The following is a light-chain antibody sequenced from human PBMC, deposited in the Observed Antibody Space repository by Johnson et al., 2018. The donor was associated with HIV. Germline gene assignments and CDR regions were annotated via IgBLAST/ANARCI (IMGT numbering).Light chain of an antibody. CDR1: SSNIGNNY. Sequence: QLVLTQPPSVSAAPGQKVTISCSGSSSNIGNNYVSWYQQLPRGAPKLLIYENNKRPSGIPDRFSGSKSGTSATLGITGLQTGDEADYYCGTWDSSLSKVFGTGTKVTVL. J-gene: IGLJ1*01. CDR3: GTWDSSLSKV. CDR2: ENN. V-gene: IGLV1-51*02.